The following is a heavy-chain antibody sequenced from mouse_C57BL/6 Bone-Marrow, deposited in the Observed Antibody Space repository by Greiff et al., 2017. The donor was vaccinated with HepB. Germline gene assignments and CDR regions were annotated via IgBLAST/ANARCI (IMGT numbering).Heavy chain of an antibody. CDR2: ISNLAYSI. J-gene: IGHJ2*01. Sequence: EVKLVESGGGLVQPGGSLKLSCAASGFTFSDYGMAWVRQAPRKGPEWVAFISNLAYSIYYADTVTGRFTISRENAKNTLYLEMSSLRSEDTAMYYCARGDGNYFDYWGQGTTLTVSS. CDR3: ARGDGNYFDY. D-gene: IGHD2-1*01. V-gene: IGHV5-15*01. CDR1: GFTFSDYG.